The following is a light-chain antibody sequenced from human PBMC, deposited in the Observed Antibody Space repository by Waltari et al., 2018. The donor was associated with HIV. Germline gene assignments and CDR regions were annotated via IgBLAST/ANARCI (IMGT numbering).Light chain of an antibody. Sequence: VVPQDRSLTVSPGGTVTPTCASSSGAVTSSFCQGWLQQWPGQAPRPLILISNKRHSGAPERFSDPLLGDNAVQTLSPVQPEDESDYDCLLYYGGRRPSWVFGGGTKLTV. CDR3: LLYYGGRRPSWV. CDR1: SGAVTSSFC. J-gene: IGLJ3*02. V-gene: IGLV7-43*01. CDR2: ISN.